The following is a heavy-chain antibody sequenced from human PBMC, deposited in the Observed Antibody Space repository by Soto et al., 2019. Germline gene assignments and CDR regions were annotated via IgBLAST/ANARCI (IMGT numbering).Heavy chain of an antibody. Sequence: LRLSCAASGFSFDDYAMTWVRQATGKGLEWVSAISGSGDNTYYADSVKGRFTVSRDSVKNTVDLQMNSLRAEDTALYYCARWDGYADLWGQGTLVTVSS. V-gene: IGHV3-23*01. CDR2: ISGSGDNT. D-gene: IGHD5-12*01. CDR1: GFSFDDYA. CDR3: ARWDGYADL. J-gene: IGHJ4*02.